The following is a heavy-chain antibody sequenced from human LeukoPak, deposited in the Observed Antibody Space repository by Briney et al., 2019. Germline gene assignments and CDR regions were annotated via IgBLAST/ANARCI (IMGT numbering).Heavy chain of an antibody. CDR3: ARGTDYGVPYYYYYYMDV. D-gene: IGHD4-17*01. CDR2: IYYSGST. Sequence: SETLSLTCTVSGGSISSYYWSWIRQPPGKGLEWIGYIYYSGSTNYNPSLKSRVTISVDTSKNQFSLKLSSVTAADTAVYYCARGTDYGVPYYYYYYMDVWGKGTTVTVSS. V-gene: IGHV4-59*01. J-gene: IGHJ6*03. CDR1: GGSISSYY.